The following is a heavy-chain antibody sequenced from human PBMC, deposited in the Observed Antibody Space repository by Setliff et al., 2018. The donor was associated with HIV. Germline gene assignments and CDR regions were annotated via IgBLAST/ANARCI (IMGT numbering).Heavy chain of an antibody. Sequence: GESLKISWKASGCTITRYWIDWVRQMPGKGLEWTGMIYPGDPETRYGTSFEGHVTITADKSNSAASLEWSVLRASDTDMYYCARRWSFAWGPYGANWFDPWGQGTQVTVSS. V-gene: IGHV5-51*01. J-gene: IGHJ5*02. CDR1: GCTITRYW. CDR2: IYPGDPET. D-gene: IGHD3-16*01. CDR3: ARRWSFAWGPYGANWFDP.